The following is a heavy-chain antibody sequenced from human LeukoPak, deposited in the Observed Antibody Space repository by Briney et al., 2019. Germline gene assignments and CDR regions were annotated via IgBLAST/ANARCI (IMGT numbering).Heavy chain of an antibody. Sequence: PGGSLRLSCAASGFTFSSYEMNWVRQAPGKGLEWVSHISSSGSTIYYADSVKGRFTISRDNAKNSLYLQMNNLRAEDTAVYYCARDGWAAPLPLDEKFDYWGQGTLVTVSS. D-gene: IGHD1-26*01. CDR2: ISSSGSTI. CDR3: ARDGWAAPLPLDEKFDY. J-gene: IGHJ4*02. V-gene: IGHV3-48*03. CDR1: GFTFSSYE.